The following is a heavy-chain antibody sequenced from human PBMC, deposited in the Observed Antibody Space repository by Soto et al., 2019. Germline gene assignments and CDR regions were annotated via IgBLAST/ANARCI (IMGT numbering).Heavy chain of an antibody. J-gene: IGHJ4*02. Sequence: PSETLSLTCAVSGVSISSGGYPWSWIRQPPGKGLEWIGDIYHSGSTNYNPSLKSRVTISVDTSKNQLSLKLSSVTAADTAVYYCARGSAAGTKSPFDYWGQGTLVTVSS. CDR2: IYHSGST. CDR1: GVSISSGGYP. V-gene: IGHV4-30-2*01. D-gene: IGHD6-13*01. CDR3: ARGSAAGTKSPFDY.